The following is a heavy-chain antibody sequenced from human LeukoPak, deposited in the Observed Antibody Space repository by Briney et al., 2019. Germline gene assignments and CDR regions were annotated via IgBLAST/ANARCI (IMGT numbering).Heavy chain of an antibody. J-gene: IGHJ4*02. CDR3: ATSGSGWDYFDF. V-gene: IGHV3-15*01. CDR1: GFTFNDAW. D-gene: IGHD6-19*01. Sequence: GGSLRLSCAASGFTFNDAWMNWVRQAPGKGLEWVGHIKSKKNGGTTDFATLVKGRFTISRDDSRNTLYLQVNSLRTEDTAVHYCATSGSGWDYFDFWGQGTLVTVSS. CDR2: IKSKKNGGTT.